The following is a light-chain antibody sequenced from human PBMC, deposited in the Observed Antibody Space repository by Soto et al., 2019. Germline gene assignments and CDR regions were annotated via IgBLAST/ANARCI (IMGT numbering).Light chain of an antibody. V-gene: IGLV1-40*01. Sequence: QSVLTQPPSVSGAPGQRVTISCTGSSSNIGAGYDVHWYQQLPGTAPKLLIHGNSNRPSGVPDRLSGSKSGTSASLAITGLQAEDEAEYYCQSYASSLSGYVVFGGGTKLTVL. CDR2: GNS. J-gene: IGLJ2*01. CDR1: SSNIGAGYD. CDR3: QSYASSLSGYVV.